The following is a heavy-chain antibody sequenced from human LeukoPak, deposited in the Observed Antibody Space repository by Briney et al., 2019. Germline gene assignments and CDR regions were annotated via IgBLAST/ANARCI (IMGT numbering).Heavy chain of an antibody. CDR3: ARHLYGSGSYEDY. V-gene: IGHV4-34*01. CDR2: INHSGST. D-gene: IGHD3-10*01. Sequence: SETLSLTCAVYGGSFSGYYWSWIRQPPGKGLEWIGEINHSGSTNYNPSLKSRVTISVDTSKNQFSLKLSSVTAADTAVYYCARHLYGSGSYEDYWGQGTLVTVSS. J-gene: IGHJ4*02. CDR1: GGSFSGYY.